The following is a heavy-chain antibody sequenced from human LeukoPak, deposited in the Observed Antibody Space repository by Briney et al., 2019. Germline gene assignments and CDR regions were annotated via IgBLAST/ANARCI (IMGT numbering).Heavy chain of an antibody. Sequence: KPSETLSLTCAVYGGSFSGYYWSWIRQPPGKGLEWIGEINHSGSTNYNPSLKSRVTISVDTSKNQFSLRLSSVTAADTAVYYCARRAGNWGQGTLVTVSS. V-gene: IGHV4-34*01. CDR1: GGSFSGYY. CDR3: ARRAGN. CDR2: INHSGST. J-gene: IGHJ4*02. D-gene: IGHD6-13*01.